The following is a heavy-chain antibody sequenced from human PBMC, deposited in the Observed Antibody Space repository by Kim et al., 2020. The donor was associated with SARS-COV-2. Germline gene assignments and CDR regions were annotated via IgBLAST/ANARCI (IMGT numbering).Heavy chain of an antibody. J-gene: IGHJ5*02. Sequence: GNCGKGRFTISTENSENTLYKTMNSLRAEDTAVYYCARGHTRDCSEGFDPWGQGTLVTVSS. V-gene: IGHV3-30*07. D-gene: IGHD2-21*01. CDR3: ARGHTRDCSEGFDP.